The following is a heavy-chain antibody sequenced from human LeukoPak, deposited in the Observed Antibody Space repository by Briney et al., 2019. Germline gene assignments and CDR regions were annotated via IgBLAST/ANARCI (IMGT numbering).Heavy chain of an antibody. CDR3: ARVGIQLWLLDY. J-gene: IGHJ4*02. Sequence: SETLSLTCTVSGGSISSYYWSWIRQPPGKGLEWTGYIYYSGSTNYNPSLKSRVTISVDTSKNQFSLKLSSVTAADTAVYYCARVGIQLWLLDYWGQGTLVTVSS. CDR1: GGSISSYY. D-gene: IGHD5-18*01. CDR2: IYYSGST. V-gene: IGHV4-59*01.